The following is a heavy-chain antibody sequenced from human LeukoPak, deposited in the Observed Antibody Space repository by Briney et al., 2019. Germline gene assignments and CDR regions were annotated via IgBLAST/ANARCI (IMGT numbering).Heavy chain of an antibody. D-gene: IGHD7-27*01. Sequence: GGSLRLSCAASGFTFSKYWMSWVRQAPGKGLDWVSTVSPSGDYTSYADSVKGRFTTSRDNSKNTVYLEMNSLSAEDTAVYYCAKELGTGYWYFDLWGRGSLVTVSS. V-gene: IGHV3-23*01. CDR2: VSPSGDYT. CDR1: GFTFSKYW. CDR3: AKELGTGYWYFDL. J-gene: IGHJ2*01.